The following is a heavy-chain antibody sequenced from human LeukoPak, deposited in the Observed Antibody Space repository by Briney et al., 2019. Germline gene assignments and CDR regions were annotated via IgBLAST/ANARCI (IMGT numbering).Heavy chain of an antibody. V-gene: IGHV4-39*02. CDR2: ISSSGNT. D-gene: IGHD3-3*01. Sequence: SETLSLTCIVSGGSTSGGNYYWGWIRRPPGKGLEWIGGISSSGNTYYNPSLKSRITVSIDTSKNHFSLKLSSVTAADTAVYYCARLGAGPTYYDFWSGYSSFYFDYWGQGTLVTVSS. J-gene: IGHJ4*02. CDR3: ARLGAGPTYYDFWSGYSSFYFDY. CDR1: GGSTSGGNYY.